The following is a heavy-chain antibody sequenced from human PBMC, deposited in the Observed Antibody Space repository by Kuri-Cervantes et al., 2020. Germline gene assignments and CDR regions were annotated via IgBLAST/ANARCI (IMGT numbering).Heavy chain of an antibody. CDR1: GFTSTSSA. J-gene: IGHJ5*02. V-gene: IGHV1-58*01. Sequence: SVKVSCKASGFTSTSSAVQWVRQARGQRLEWIGWIVVGSGNTNYAQKFQERVAITRDMSTSTAYMELSSLRSDDTAVYYCARDARYYGSGSYWFDPWGQGTLVTVSS. D-gene: IGHD3-10*01. CDR2: IVVGSGNT. CDR3: ARDARYYGSGSYWFDP.